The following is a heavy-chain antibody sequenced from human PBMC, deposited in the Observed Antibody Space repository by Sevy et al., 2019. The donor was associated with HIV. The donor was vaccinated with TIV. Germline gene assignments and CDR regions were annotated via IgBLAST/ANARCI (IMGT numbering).Heavy chain of an antibody. CDR3: VRARGAAGSY. CDR1: GFTFSSYW. J-gene: IGHJ4*02. D-gene: IGHD6-13*01. Sequence: GGSLRLSCEASGFTFSSYWMSWVRQAPGKGLEWVANIKEDGSVKYYVESVKGRFTISRDNAKNSVYLQMNSLGAEDAVLYYGVRARGAAGSYWGLGTLVTVSS. CDR2: IKEDGSVK. V-gene: IGHV3-7*01.